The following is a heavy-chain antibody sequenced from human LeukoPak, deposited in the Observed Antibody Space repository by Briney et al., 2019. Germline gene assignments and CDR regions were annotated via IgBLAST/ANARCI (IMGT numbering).Heavy chain of an antibody. CDR2: VCSNAACA. CDR1: GFPFSSYA. V-gene: IGHV3-64*02. CDR3: VERDGYNLDY. J-gene: IGHJ4*02. D-gene: IGHD5-24*01. Sequence: PGGSLRLSCAASGFPFSSYAMHWVRQAPGKGLEYVSAVCSNAACAYYADSVRGRFTISRDNSKNTVYLQMGNLRVENTAVYYCVERDGYNLDYWGKGPLVTVSS.